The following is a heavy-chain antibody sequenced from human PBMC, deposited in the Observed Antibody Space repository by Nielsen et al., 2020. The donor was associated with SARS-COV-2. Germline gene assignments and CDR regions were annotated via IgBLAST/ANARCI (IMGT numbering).Heavy chain of an antibody. CDR1: GFTVSGNY. Sequence: GESLKISCAASGFTVSGNYMGWVRQAPGKGLEWVSTIFASGTTYYTDSVKDRFTISRDISKDTLYLEMSGLRAEDTAVYYCARRHTIYWYFDIWGRGTLVTVSS. J-gene: IGHJ2*01. V-gene: IGHV3-66*04. CDR3: ARRHTIYWYFDI. D-gene: IGHD2-2*01. CDR2: IFASGTT.